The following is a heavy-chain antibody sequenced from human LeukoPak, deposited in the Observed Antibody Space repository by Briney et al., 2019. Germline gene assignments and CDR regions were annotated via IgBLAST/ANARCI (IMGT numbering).Heavy chain of an antibody. CDR1: GFTFSSYG. CDR2: IRDDGSTK. J-gene: IGHJ4*02. D-gene: IGHD6-13*01. Sequence: GGSLRLSCATSGFTFSSYGMHWVRQAPGKGLEWVAFIRDDGSTKYFADSVKGRFTISRDNSKNTLYLQMNSLRAEDTAVYYCAKTHSSSWGIFDYWGQGTLVTVSS. V-gene: IGHV3-30*02. CDR3: AKTHSSSWGIFDY.